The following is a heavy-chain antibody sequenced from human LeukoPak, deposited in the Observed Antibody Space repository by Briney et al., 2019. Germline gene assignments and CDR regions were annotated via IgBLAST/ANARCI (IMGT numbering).Heavy chain of an antibody. CDR1: AFTFSNYA. V-gene: IGHV3-53*01. Sequence: GGSLRLSCAASAFTFSNYAMSWFRQAPGKGLEWVSVIYSGGSTYYADSVKGRFTISRDNSKNTLYLQMNSLRAEDTAVYYCARDNVRYYDFWSGVYYYYGMDVWGQGTTVTVSS. CDR2: IYSGGST. J-gene: IGHJ6*02. CDR3: ARDNVRYYDFWSGVYYYYGMDV. D-gene: IGHD3-3*01.